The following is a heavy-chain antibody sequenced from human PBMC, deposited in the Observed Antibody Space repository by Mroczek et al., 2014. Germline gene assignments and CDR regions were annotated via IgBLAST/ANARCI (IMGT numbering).Heavy chain of an antibody. D-gene: IGHD2-2*01. CDR3: ARDRLGYCSSTSCARGYYMDV. Sequence: QVQLQQSGPGLVKPSQTLSLTCTVFGGSISSGSYYWSWIRQPAGKGLEWIGRIYTSGSTNYNPSLKSRVTMSVDTSKNQFSLKLSSVTAADTAVYYCARDRLGYCSSTSCARGYYMDVWGKGTTVTVS. CDR2: IYTSGST. J-gene: IGHJ6*03. V-gene: IGHV4-61*02. CDR1: GGSISSGSYY.